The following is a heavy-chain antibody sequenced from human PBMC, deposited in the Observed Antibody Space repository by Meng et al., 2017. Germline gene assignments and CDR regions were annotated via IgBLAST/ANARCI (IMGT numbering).Heavy chain of an antibody. CDR3: ARGEYHFESSGYYTH. V-gene: IGHV3-9*01. CDR2: ISWNSGSI. D-gene: IGHD3-22*01. J-gene: IGHJ4*02. Sequence: SLKISCAASGFTFDDYAMHWVRQAPGKGLEWVSGISWNSGSIGYADAVKGRFTISRDNAKNSLYLQMNSLRAEDTAVYYCARGEYHFESSGYYTHWGQGTLVTVSS. CDR1: GFTFDDYA.